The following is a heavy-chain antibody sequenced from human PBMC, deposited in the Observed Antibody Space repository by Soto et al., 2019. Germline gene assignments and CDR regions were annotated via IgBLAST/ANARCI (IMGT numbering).Heavy chain of an antibody. D-gene: IGHD3-16*01. CDR2: IIPIYGAA. V-gene: IGHV1-69*01. CDR1: GGTFSSYA. CDR3: ARDWVGGSWYFDL. J-gene: IGHJ2*01. Sequence: QVQLVQSGAEVKKPGSSVKVSCKASGGTFSSYAISWVRQAPGQGLEWMGGIIPIYGAANSAQKFQGRVTITADESTTTADMELSSLRSEDTAVYYCARDWVGGSWYFDLWGRGTLVTVSS.